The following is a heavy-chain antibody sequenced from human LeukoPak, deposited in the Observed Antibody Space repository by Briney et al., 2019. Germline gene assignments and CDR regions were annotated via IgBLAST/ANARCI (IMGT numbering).Heavy chain of an antibody. Sequence: GASVKVSCKASGYTFTSYAMHWVRQAPGQRLEWMGWISAYNGNTNYAQKLQGRVTMTTDTSTSTAYMELRSLRSDDTAVYYCAIYSGYDSYYYYYGMDVWGQGTTVTVSS. CDR1: GYTFTSYA. D-gene: IGHD5-12*01. J-gene: IGHJ6*02. V-gene: IGHV1-18*01. CDR3: AIYSGYDSYYYYYGMDV. CDR2: ISAYNGNT.